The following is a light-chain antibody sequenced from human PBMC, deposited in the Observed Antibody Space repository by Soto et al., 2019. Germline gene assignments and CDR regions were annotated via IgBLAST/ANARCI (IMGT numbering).Light chain of an antibody. V-gene: IGLV1-40*01. J-gene: IGLJ1*01. CDR3: QSYDSSLIVHV. CDR2: GNS. Sequence: QSVLTQPPSVSGAPGQRVTISCTGSSSNIGAGYDVHWYQQLPGTAPKLLIYGNSNRPSGVPDRFSGSKSGTSASLAITGLQAEDEADYYCQSYDSSLIVHVFGTGTKLTAL. CDR1: SSNIGAGYD.